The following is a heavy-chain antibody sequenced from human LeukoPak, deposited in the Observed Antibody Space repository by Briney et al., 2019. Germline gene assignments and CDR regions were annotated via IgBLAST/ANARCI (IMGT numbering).Heavy chain of an antibody. Sequence: GGSLRLSCAASGFTFSSYAMNWVRQAPGKGLEWVSSISGSGGRTYYADSVKGRFTISRDNSKNTLYLQMNSLRAEDTAVYYCARESIAVAGNYYYYYYMDVWGKGTTVTVSS. J-gene: IGHJ6*03. D-gene: IGHD6-19*01. CDR3: ARESIAVAGNYYYYYYMDV. CDR1: GFTFSSYA. CDR2: ISGSGGRT. V-gene: IGHV3-23*01.